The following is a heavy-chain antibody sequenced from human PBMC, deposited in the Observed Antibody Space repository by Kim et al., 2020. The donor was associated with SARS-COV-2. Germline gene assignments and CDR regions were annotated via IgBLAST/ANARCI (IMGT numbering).Heavy chain of an antibody. V-gene: IGHV3-23*03. J-gene: IGHJ6*02. D-gene: IGHD1-1*01. CDR1: GFTFSSYA. Sequence: GGSLRLSCAASGFTFSSYAMSWVRQAPGKGLEWVSILYRGGTNTYYADSVKGRFTISRDDSKNTLYLQLNSLRSSDTSVYYCARDKTPVYRYAMDVWGQG. CDR3: ARDKTPVYRYAMDV. CDR2: LYRGGTNT.